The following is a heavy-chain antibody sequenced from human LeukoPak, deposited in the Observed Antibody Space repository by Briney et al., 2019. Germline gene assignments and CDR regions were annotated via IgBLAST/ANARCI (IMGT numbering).Heavy chain of an antibody. Sequence: GGSLRLSCVGSGFTSARHALTWVRQAPGKGLEWVSTISGGGGSTHYADSVKGRFTISRDNSKDTVFLQMNNLRAEDTAIYYCAREGGSCTSNSCSDYFDYWGQGTLVTVSS. CDR1: GFTSARHA. CDR2: ISGGGGST. J-gene: IGHJ4*02. V-gene: IGHV3-23*01. CDR3: AREGGSCTSNSCSDYFDY. D-gene: IGHD6-13*01.